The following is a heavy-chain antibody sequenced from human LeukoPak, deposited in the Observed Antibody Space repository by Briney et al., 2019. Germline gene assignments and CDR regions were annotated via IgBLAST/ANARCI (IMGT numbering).Heavy chain of an antibody. V-gene: IGHV4-4*07. CDR3: ARDVAPIVVVPAAIWDWFDP. J-gene: IGHJ5*02. CDR1: GGSISSYY. CDR2: IYTSGST. Sequence: SSETLSLTCTVSGGSISSYYWSWIRQPAGKGLEWIGRIYTSGSTNYNPSLKSRVTMSVDTSKNQFSLKLSSVTAADTAVYYCARDVAPIVVVPAAIWDWFDPWGQGTLVTVSS. D-gene: IGHD2-2*01.